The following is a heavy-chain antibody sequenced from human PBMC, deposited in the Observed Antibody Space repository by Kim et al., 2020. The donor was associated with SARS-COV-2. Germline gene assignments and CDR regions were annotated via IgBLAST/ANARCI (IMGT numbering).Heavy chain of an antibody. Sequence: GGSLRLSCAASGFTFGDYAMHWVRQAPGKGLEWVSGISWNSGSIGYADSVKGRFTISRDNAKNSLYLQMNSLRAEDTALYYCAKDLWFGELGSSFDYWGQGTLVTVSS. CDR3: AKDLWFGELGSSFDY. D-gene: IGHD3-10*01. CDR1: GFTFGDYA. J-gene: IGHJ4*02. CDR2: ISWNSGSI. V-gene: IGHV3-9*01.